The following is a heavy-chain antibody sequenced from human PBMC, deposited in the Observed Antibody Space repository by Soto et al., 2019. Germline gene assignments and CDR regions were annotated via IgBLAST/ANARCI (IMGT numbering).Heavy chain of an antibody. J-gene: IGHJ4*02. CDR3: ARYSSGSSTDS. V-gene: IGHV4-39*01. CDR2: IYYSGST. CDR1: GDSVNSRSYY. D-gene: IGHD6-19*01. Sequence: PSETLSLTCTVSGDSVNSRSYYWDWIRQPPGKGLEWIGNIYYSGSTYYNPSLKSRVTISVDTSKNQFSLKLRSVTAADTAVYYCARYSSGSSTDSWGQGTLVTVS.